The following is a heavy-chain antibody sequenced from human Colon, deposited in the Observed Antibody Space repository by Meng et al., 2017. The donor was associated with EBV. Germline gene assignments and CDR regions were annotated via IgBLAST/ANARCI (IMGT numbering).Heavy chain of an antibody. CDR2: ISHSGTT. D-gene: IGHD1-7*01. Sequence: QVQVQQWGAGRLKPSXXLFLTCGLYGDTVSVHFWDWIRQPPGRGLEWIGQISHSGTTKYNPSLKSRVDISVDKSKNQFYLSLFSVTAADTAVYYCGRDQGRELINHGGQGTLVTVSA. J-gene: IGHJ4*02. CDR3: GRDQGRELINH. V-gene: IGHV4-34*01. CDR1: GDTVSVHF.